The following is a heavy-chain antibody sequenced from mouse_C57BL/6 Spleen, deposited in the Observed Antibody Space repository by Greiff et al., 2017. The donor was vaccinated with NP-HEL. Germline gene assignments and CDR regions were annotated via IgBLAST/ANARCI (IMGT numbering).Heavy chain of an antibody. J-gene: IGHJ1*03. CDR1: GFTFSSYG. CDR2: ISSGGSYT. CDR3: ARHGDDYDGYWYFDV. V-gene: IGHV5-6*01. D-gene: IGHD2-4*01. Sequence: EVKLMESGGDLVKPGGSLKLSCAASGFTFSSYGMSWVRQTPDKRLEWVATISSGGSYTYYPDSVKGRFTISRDNAKNTLYLQMSSLKSEDTAMYYCARHGDDYDGYWYFDVWGTGTTVTVSS.